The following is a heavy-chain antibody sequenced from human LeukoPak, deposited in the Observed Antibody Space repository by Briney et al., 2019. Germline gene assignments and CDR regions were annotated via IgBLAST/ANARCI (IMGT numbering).Heavy chain of an antibody. CDR2: ISSSGSTI. Sequence: GSLRLSCAASGFTFSDYYMGWIRQAPGKGLEWVSYISSSGSTIYYADSVKGRFTISRDNAKNSLDLQMNSLRAEDTAVYYCARGQYYYGSPFDPWGQGTLVTVSS. CDR1: GFTFSDYY. CDR3: ARGQYYYGSPFDP. D-gene: IGHD3-10*01. V-gene: IGHV3-11*01. J-gene: IGHJ5*02.